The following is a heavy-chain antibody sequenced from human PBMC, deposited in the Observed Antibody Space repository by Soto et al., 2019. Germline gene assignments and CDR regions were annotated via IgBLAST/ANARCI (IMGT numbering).Heavy chain of an antibody. J-gene: IGHJ4*02. V-gene: IGHV3-23*01. D-gene: IGHD3-3*01. CDR3: ASDKGGDFWSGYYINYFDY. CDR1: GFTFSSYA. Sequence: QAGGSLRLSCAASGFTFSSYAMSWVRQAPGKGLEWVSGITDSGGGTYYADSVQGRFTISRDNYKNTLYLQMSSLRAEDTAVYYCASDKGGDFWSGYYINYFDYWGQGTLVTVSS. CDR2: ITDSGGGT.